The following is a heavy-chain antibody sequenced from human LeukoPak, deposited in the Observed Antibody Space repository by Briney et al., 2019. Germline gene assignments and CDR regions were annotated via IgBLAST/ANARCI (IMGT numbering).Heavy chain of an antibody. CDR1: GFTFSSYW. Sequence: GGSLRLSCTASGFTFSSYWMHWVRQAPGKGLVWVSRMSTDGTYTEYADSVKGRFTISRDNAKDTLYLQVNSLRAEDTAVYYCAITVDCRATTDCYSYFHHWGQGTLVTVSS. V-gene: IGHV3-74*03. D-gene: IGHD2-21*02. J-gene: IGHJ1*01. CDR3: AITVDCRATTDCYSYFHH. CDR2: MSTDGTYT.